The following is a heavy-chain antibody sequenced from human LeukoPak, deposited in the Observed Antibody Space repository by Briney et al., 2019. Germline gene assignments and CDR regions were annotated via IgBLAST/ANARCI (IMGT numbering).Heavy chain of an antibody. CDR2: IKQDGSEK. CDR3: ARSGIAAAGTGYYYGMDV. V-gene: IGHV3-7*01. Sequence: GGSLRLSCAASGFTFSSYWMSWVRQAPGKGLEWVANIKQDGSEKYYVDSVKGRFTISRDNAKNSLYLQMNSLRAEDTAVYCCARSGIAAAGTGYYYGMDVWGQGTTVTVSS. CDR1: GFTFSSYW. J-gene: IGHJ6*02. D-gene: IGHD6-13*01.